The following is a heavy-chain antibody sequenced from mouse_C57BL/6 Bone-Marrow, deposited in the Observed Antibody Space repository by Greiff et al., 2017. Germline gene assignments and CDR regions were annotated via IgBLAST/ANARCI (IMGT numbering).Heavy chain of an antibody. Sequence: VQLQQSGAELVKPGASVKLSCKASGYTFTEYTIHWVKQRSGQGLEWIGWFYPGSGSIKYNEKFKDKATLTADNSSSTVYMELSRLTSEDSAVYCWARRVYGSFYFDYWGQGTTLTVSS. D-gene: IGHD1-1*01. J-gene: IGHJ2*01. V-gene: IGHV1-62-2*01. CDR2: FYPGSGSI. CDR3: ARRVYGSFYFDY. CDR1: GYTFTEYT.